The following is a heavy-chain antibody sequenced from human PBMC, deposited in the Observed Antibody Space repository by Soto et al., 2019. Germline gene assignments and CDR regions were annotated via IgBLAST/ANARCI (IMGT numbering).Heavy chain of an antibody. D-gene: IGHD3-3*01. CDR2: IYYSGST. CDR3: ARDTIFVGFDP. CDR1: GGSISSYY. V-gene: IGHV4-59*01. Sequence: QVQLQESGPGLVKPSETLSLTCTVSGGSISSYYWSWIRQPPGKGLEWIGYIYYSGSTNYNPSLKSXXTXSXXTSKNQFSLKLSSVTAADTAVYYCARDTIFVGFDPWGQGTLVTVSS. J-gene: IGHJ5*02.